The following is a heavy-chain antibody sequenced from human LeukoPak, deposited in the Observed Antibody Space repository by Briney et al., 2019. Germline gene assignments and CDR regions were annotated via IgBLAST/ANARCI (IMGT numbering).Heavy chain of an antibody. D-gene: IGHD2-15*01. CDR2: IYSGGNT. CDR3: ARGYCSGGSCYSVYFDY. J-gene: IGHJ4*02. V-gene: IGHV3-53*01. Sequence: PGGSLRLSCAASGFTVSSNYMSWVRQAPGKWLEWVSVIYSGGNTYYADSVKGRFTISRDNSKNTRYLQMNSMRAEDTAVYYCARGYCSGGSCYSVYFDYWGQGTLVTVSS. CDR1: GFTVSSNY.